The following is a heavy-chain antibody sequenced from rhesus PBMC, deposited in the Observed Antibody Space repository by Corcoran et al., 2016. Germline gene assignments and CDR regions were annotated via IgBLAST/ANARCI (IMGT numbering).Heavy chain of an antibody. CDR2: IYGVSGST. V-gene: IGHV4-65*01. CDR3: ARHVAFDF. J-gene: IGHJ3*01. CDR1: GGSISSSNW. Sequence: QVQLQESGPGLVKPSETLSLTCAVSGGSISSSNWWSWIRPSQGKGLEWIGYIYGVSGSTSYNPSLQSRVPISTDTSKSQFSLKLSSVTAAVTAVYYCARHVAFDFWGQGLRVTVSS.